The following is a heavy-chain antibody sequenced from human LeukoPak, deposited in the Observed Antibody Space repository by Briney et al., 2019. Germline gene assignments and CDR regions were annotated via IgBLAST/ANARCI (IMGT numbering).Heavy chain of an antibody. J-gene: IGHJ4*02. V-gene: IGHV3-73*01. CDR3: TRRQTDDSSGYYGY. D-gene: IGHD3-22*01. Sequence: GGSLRLSCAASGFTFSGSAMHWVRQASGKGLEWVGRIRSKANSYATAYAASVKGRFTIPRDDSKNTAYLQMNSLKTEDTAVYYCTRRQTDDSSGYYGYWGQGTLVTVSS. CDR2: IRSKANSYAT. CDR1: GFTFSGSA.